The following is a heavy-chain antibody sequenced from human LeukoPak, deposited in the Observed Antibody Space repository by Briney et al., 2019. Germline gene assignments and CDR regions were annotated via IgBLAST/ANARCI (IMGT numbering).Heavy chain of an antibody. CDR2: MYYSGST. CDR1: GGSISSYY. V-gene: IGHV4-59*01. Sequence: SETLSLTCTVSGGSISSYYWSWIRQPPGKGLEWIGYMYYSGSTNYNPSLKSRVTISVDTSKNQFSLKLTSVTAADTAVYYCARGGNYGLTYFFDYWGQGTLVTVSS. J-gene: IGHJ4*02. D-gene: IGHD5-24*01. CDR3: ARGGNYGLTYFFDY.